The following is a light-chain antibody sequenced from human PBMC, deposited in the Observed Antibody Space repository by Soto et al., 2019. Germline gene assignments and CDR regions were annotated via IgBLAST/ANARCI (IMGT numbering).Light chain of an antibody. V-gene: IGKV1-5*01. CDR1: QSISNH. Sequence: DIQMTQSPSSLSASVEDRVIITCRASQSISNHLNWYQQKPGKAPKLVIYDASNLESGVPSRFSGRGSGTEFTLTISGLQPEDFATYYCQQYNDYWTFGQGTKVDIK. J-gene: IGKJ1*01. CDR3: QQYNDYWT. CDR2: DAS.